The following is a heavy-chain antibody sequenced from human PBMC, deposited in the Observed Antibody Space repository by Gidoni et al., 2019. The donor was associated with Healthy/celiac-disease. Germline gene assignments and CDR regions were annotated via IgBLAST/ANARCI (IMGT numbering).Heavy chain of an antibody. J-gene: IGHJ6*02. V-gene: IGHV3-30-3*01. D-gene: IGHD2-2*01. Sequence: QVQLVESGGGVVQPGRSLRLSCAASGFTFSSYAMHWVRQAPGKGLEWVAVISYDGSNKYYADSVKGRFTISRDNSKNTLYLQMNSLRAEDTAVYYCARDLYCSSTSCPYYYYYYGMDVWGQGTTVTVSS. CDR2: ISYDGSNK. CDR1: GFTFSSYA. CDR3: ARDLYCSSTSCPYYYYYYGMDV.